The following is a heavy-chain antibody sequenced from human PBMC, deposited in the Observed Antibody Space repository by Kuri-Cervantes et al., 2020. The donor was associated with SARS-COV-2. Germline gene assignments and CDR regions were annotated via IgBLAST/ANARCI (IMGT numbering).Heavy chain of an antibody. V-gene: IGHV2-70*01. CDR2: VDWEDDK. D-gene: IGHD3-3*01. CDR1: GFPLNTSEMC. J-gene: IGHJ3*02. Sequence: SGPTLVKPTQTLTLTCTFSGFPLNTSEMCVTWIRQPPGKALEWLALVDWEDDKYYSTSLKSRLTISKDTSKNQVVLTMTNMDPVDTATYYCARMSYDFWSGYSVRAFDIWGQGTMVTVSS. CDR3: ARMSYDFWSGYSVRAFDI.